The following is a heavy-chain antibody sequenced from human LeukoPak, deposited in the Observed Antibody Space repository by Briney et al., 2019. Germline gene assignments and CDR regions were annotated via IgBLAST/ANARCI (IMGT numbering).Heavy chain of an antibody. CDR3: AKDPWLVRGSYFDY. D-gene: IGHD6-19*01. CDR2: INHSGST. J-gene: IGHJ4*02. V-gene: IGHV4-34*01. CDR1: GGSFSGYY. Sequence: SETLSLTCAVYGGSFSGYYWSWIRQPPGKGLEWMGEINHSGSTNYNPSLKSRVTISVDTSKNQVSLKLSCVTAEDTAVYYCAKDPWLVRGSYFDYWGQGTLVTVSS.